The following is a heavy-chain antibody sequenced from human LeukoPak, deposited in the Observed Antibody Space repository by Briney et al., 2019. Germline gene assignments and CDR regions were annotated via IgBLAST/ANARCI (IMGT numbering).Heavy chain of an antibody. CDR2: IYHSGST. CDR1: GGSISSSNW. Sequence: SETLSLTCAVSGGSISSSNWWSWVRQPPGKGLEWIGEIYHSGSTNYNPSLKSRVTISVDTSKNQFSLKLSSVTAADTAVYYCARQNGDYFDYWGQGTLVTVSS. V-gene: IGHV4-4*02. CDR3: ARQNGDYFDY. J-gene: IGHJ4*02. D-gene: IGHD4-17*01.